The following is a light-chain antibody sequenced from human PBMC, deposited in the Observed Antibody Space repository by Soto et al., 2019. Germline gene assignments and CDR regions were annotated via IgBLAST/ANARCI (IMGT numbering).Light chain of an antibody. Sequence: VLTQPPAASGTPGQRVTISCSGSTSNIGSNTVNWYQQLPGTAPKLLIYSNNQRPSGVPDRFSGSKSGTSASLAISGLQSEDEADYYCAAWDDSLSGYVFGTGTKVTVL. V-gene: IGLV1-44*01. CDR3: AAWDDSLSGYV. CDR2: SNN. CDR1: TSNIGSNT. J-gene: IGLJ1*01.